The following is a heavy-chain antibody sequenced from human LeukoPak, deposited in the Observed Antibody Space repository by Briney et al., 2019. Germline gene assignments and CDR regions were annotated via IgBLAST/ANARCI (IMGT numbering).Heavy chain of an antibody. V-gene: IGHV3-48*01. Sequence: EGSLRLSCAASGFTFSSYSMNWVRQAPGKGLEWVSYISSSGSTIYYADSVKGRFTISRDNAKNSLYLQMNSLRAEDTAVYYCARDPGGYYYDSSGYPDYWGQGTLVTVSS. CDR3: ARDPGGYYYDSSGYPDY. D-gene: IGHD3-22*01. J-gene: IGHJ4*02. CDR2: ISSSGSTI. CDR1: GFTFSSYS.